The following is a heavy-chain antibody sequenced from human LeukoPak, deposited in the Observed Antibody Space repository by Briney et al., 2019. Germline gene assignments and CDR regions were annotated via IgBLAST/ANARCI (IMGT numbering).Heavy chain of an antibody. V-gene: IGHV1-46*01. CDR1: GYTFTSYY. J-gene: IGHJ4*02. CDR2: INPSGGSA. D-gene: IGHD3-16*01. Sequence: GASVKVSCKASGYTFTSYYMHWVRQAPGQGLDGMGIINPSGGSASYAQKFQGRVTMTRDTSTSTVYMELSSRRSEATAVYYCASFGLGSGALPPSYDYWGQGTLVPVSS. CDR3: ASFGLGSGALPPSYDY.